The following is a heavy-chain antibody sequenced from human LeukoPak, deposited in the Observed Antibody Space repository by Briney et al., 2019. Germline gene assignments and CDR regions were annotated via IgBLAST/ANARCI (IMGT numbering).Heavy chain of an antibody. CDR1: GFTFTSYS. D-gene: IGHD3-10*01. CDR2: INSISTYI. Sequence: PAGSLRLSCAASGFTFTSYSMNWVRQAAGKVLEWDSSINSISTYIYYADSGKGRFTISRDNDKNSLYLQMNSLRAEDTAVYYCAREGPNYYGSGSYFRGDAFDIWGQGTMVTVSS. CDR3: AREGPNYYGSGSYFRGDAFDI. J-gene: IGHJ3*02. V-gene: IGHV3-21*01.